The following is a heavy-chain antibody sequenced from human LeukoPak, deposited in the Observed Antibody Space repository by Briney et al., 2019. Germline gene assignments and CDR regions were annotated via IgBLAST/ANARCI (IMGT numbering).Heavy chain of an antibody. D-gene: IGHD5-24*01. V-gene: IGHV4-59*01. Sequence: SETLSLTCTVSGGSISSYYWSWIRQPPGKGLEWIGYICYSGSTNYNPSLKSRVTISVDTSKNQFSLKLSSVTAADTAVYYCARDRGLQLSPRGYFDYWGQGTLVTVSS. CDR3: ARDRGLQLSPRGYFDY. CDR2: ICYSGST. CDR1: GGSISSYY. J-gene: IGHJ4*02.